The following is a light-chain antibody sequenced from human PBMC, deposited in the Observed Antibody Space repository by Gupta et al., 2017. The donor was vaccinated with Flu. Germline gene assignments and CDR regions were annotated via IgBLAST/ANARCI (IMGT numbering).Light chain of an antibody. Sequence: EIVLTQSPATLSLSPGERAILSCRASQSVSTYLAWYQQKPGQAPRLLMYDTSKRVAGIPARFSGSGSGTDFTRTISTLEPEDFAVYYCQQRSDWPKYTVGQGTRL. J-gene: IGKJ2*01. CDR3: QQRSDWPKYT. CDR2: DTS. V-gene: IGKV3-11*01. CDR1: QSVSTY.